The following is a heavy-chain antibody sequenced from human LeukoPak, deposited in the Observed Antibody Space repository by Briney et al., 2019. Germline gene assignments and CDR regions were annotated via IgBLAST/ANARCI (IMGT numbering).Heavy chain of an antibody. CDR2: IYYTGST. J-gene: IGHJ4*02. Sequence: SETLSLTCAVSGASISGSGYYLGWIRQPPGKGLEWVGNIYYTGSTYYNASLQSRVTISIDTSKNQFSLRLNSVTAADTAMYYCVKSGGYGLIDYWGQGTLVTVSS. V-gene: IGHV4-39*01. CDR3: VKSGGYGLIDY. CDR1: GASISGSGYY. D-gene: IGHD5-12*01.